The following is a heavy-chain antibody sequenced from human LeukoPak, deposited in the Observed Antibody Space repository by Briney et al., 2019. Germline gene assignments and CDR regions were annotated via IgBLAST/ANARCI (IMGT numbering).Heavy chain of an antibody. J-gene: IGHJ4*02. CDR3: AKDLPTYDSSGYLGLFDY. CDR1: GFTFSSYA. CDR2: ISGSGGST. V-gene: IGHV3-23*01. D-gene: IGHD3-22*01. Sequence: GGSLRLSCAASGFTFSSYAMSWVRQAPGKGLEWVSAISGSGGSTYYADSVKGRFTISRDNSKNTLYLQMNSLRAEDTAVYYCAKDLPTYDSSGYLGLFDYWGQGTLVTVSS.